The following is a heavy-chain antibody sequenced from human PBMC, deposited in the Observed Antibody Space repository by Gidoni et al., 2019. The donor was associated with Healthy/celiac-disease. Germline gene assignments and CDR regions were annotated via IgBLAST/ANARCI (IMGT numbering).Heavy chain of an antibody. CDR2: IIPIFGTA. V-gene: IGHV1-69*06. J-gene: IGHJ4*02. CDR3: ASERLRPGYDILTGYYLG. CDR1: GGPFSSYA. Sequence: QVQLVQSGAEVKKPGSSVKVSCKASGGPFSSYAISWVRQAPGQGLEWMGGIIPIFGTANYAQKFQGRVTITADKSTSTAYMELSSLRSEDTAVYYCASERLRPGYDILTGYYLGWGQGTLVTVSS. D-gene: IGHD3-9*01.